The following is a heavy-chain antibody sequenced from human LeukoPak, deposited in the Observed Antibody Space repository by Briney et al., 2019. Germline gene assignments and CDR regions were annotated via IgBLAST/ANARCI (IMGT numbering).Heavy chain of an antibody. CDR2: INHSGST. J-gene: IGHJ6*03. CDR3: ARHPGYYYYYMDV. V-gene: IGHV4-34*01. CDR1: GGSFSGYY. Sequence: SETLSLTCAVYGGSFSGYYWSWIRQPPGKGLEWIGEINHSGSTYYNPSLKSRVTISVDTSKNQFSLRLSSVTAADTAVYYCARHPGYYYYYMDVWGKGTTVTISS.